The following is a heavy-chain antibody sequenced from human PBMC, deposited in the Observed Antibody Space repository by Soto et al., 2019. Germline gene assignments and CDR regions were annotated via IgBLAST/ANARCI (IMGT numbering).Heavy chain of an antibody. CDR3: ARALWGAVRGVIIKSFDP. D-gene: IGHD3-10*01. CDR1: GGSISSSNW. Sequence: PSETLSLTCAVSGGSISSSNWWSWVRQPPGKGLEWIGEIYHSGSTNYNPSLKSRVTISVDKSKNQFSLKLSSVTAADTAVYYCARALWGAVRGVIIKSFDPWGQGTLVTVSS. J-gene: IGHJ5*02. V-gene: IGHV4-4*02. CDR2: IYHSGST.